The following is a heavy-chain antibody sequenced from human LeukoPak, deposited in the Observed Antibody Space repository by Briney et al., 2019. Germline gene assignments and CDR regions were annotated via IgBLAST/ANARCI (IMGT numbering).Heavy chain of an antibody. V-gene: IGHV4-34*01. J-gene: IGHJ4*02. CDR1: GGSFSGYY. Sequence: SETLSLTCAVYGGSFSGYYWSWIRQPPGKGLEWIGEINHSGSTNYNPSLKGRVTISVDTSKNQFSLKLSSVTAADTAVYYCASRVVVVAATRRPDYWGQGTLVTVSS. D-gene: IGHD2-15*01. CDR3: ASRVVVVAATRRPDY. CDR2: INHSGST.